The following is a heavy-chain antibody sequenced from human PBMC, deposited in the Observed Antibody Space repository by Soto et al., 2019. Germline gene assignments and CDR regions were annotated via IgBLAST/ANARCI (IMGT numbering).Heavy chain of an antibody. V-gene: IGHV3-73*01. D-gene: IGHD3-3*01. CDR1: GFTFSGSA. CDR2: IRSKANSYAT. J-gene: IGHJ3*02. CDR3: TRLSIDDFWSGPDAFDI. Sequence: PGGSLRLSCAASGFTFSGSAMHWVRRASGKGLEWVGRIRSKANSYATAYAASVKGRFTISRDDSKNTAYLQMNSLKTEDTAVYYCTRLSIDDFWSGPDAFDIWGQGTMVTV.